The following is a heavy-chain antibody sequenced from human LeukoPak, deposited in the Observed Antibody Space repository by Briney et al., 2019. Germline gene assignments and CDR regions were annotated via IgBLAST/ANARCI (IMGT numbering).Heavy chain of an antibody. Sequence: SVKVSCKASGGTSSSYAISWVRQAPGQGLEWMGRIIPILGIANYAQKFQGRVTITADKSTSTAYMELSSLRSEDTAVYYCTREGVYAPDGSGYHRDAFDIWGQGTVVIVSS. CDR1: GGTSSSYA. CDR3: TREGVYAPDGSGYHRDAFDI. V-gene: IGHV1-69*04. D-gene: IGHD3-22*01. CDR2: IIPILGIA. J-gene: IGHJ3*02.